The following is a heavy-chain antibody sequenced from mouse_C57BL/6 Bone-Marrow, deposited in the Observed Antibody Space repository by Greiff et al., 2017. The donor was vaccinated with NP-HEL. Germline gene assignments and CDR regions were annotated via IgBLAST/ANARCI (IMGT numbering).Heavy chain of an antibody. V-gene: IGHV1-85*01. CDR3: AKGLTGAYWYFEV. D-gene: IGHD4-1*01. CDR1: GYTFTSYD. Sequence: QVQLQQSGPELVKPGASVKLSCKASGYTFTSYDINWVKQRPGQGLEWIGWIYPRDGSTKYNEKFKGKATLTVDTSSSTAYMELHSLTSEDSAVYFCAKGLTGAYWYFEVWGTGTTVTVSS. CDR2: IYPRDGST. J-gene: IGHJ1*03.